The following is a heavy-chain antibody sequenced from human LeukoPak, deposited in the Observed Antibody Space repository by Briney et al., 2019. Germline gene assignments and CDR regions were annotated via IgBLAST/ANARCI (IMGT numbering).Heavy chain of an antibody. D-gene: IGHD3-9*01. Sequence: PGGSLRLSCAASGSTFDDYTMHWVRQAPGKGLEWVSLISWDGGSTYYADSVKGRFTIPRDNSKSSLYLQMNSLRTEDTALYYCAKPRYYDILTGYYDYWGQGTLVTVSS. CDR1: GSTFDDYT. V-gene: IGHV3-43*01. J-gene: IGHJ4*02. CDR2: ISWDGGST. CDR3: AKPRYYDILTGYYDY.